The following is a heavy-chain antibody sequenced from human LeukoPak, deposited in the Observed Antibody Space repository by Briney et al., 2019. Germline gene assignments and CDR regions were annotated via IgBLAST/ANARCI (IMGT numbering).Heavy chain of an antibody. CDR2: INHSGST. Sequence: PSETLSLTCTVSGGSISSYYWSWIRQPPGKGLEWIGEINHSGSTNYNPSLKSRVTISVDTFKNQFSLKLSSVTAADTAVYYCARQLWFGELYFDYWGQGTLVTVSS. D-gene: IGHD3-10*01. CDR3: ARQLWFGELYFDY. J-gene: IGHJ4*02. V-gene: IGHV4-34*01. CDR1: GGSISSYY.